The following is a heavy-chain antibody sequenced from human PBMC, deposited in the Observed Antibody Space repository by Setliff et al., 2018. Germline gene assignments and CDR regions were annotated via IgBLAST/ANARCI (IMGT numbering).Heavy chain of an antibody. D-gene: IGHD3-9*01. V-gene: IGHV5-51*01. J-gene: IGHJ3*02. CDR3: ARQGRPRYDILTGFAYGDAFDI. Sequence: GESLKISCKGSGYSFTSYWIGWVRQMPGKGLEWMGIIYPGGSDTRYSPSFQGQVTISADKSISTAYLQWSSLKASDTAMYYCARQGRPRYDILTGFAYGDAFDIWGQGTMVTVSS. CDR2: IYPGGSDT. CDR1: GYSFTSYW.